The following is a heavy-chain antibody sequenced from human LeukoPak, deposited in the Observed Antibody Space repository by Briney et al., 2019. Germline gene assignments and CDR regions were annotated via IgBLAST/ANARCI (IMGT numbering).Heavy chain of an antibody. D-gene: IGHD3-10*01. Sequence: SETLSLTCAVYGGSFSGYYWSWIRHPPGKGLEWIGEINHSGSTNYNPSLKSRVTISLETSKNQFSLKLSSVTAADTAVYYCARGGWFGESPFDYWGQGTLVTVSS. CDR1: GGSFSGYY. J-gene: IGHJ4*02. V-gene: IGHV4-34*01. CDR3: ARGGWFGESPFDY. CDR2: INHSGST.